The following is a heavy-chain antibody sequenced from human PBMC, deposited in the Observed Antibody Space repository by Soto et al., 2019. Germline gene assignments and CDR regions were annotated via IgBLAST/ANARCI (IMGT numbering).Heavy chain of an antibody. CDR3: ASGGAGSGPFTWELPDP. CDR2: ITPFSGDV. CDR1: GNTFSYRY. Sequence: QMQLVQSGAEVKKTGSSVTVSCKALGNTFSYRYLHWVRQAPGQALEWMGWITPFSGDVHYAQKFQERVTLTRDRSVNTGYMRMTSLRAEDTAIYFCASGGAGSGPFTWELPDPWRRGTLVTVSS. J-gene: IGHJ5*02. D-gene: IGHD1-26*01. V-gene: IGHV1-45*02.